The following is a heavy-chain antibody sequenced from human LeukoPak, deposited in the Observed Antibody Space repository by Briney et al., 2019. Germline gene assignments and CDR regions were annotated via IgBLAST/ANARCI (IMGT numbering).Heavy chain of an antibody. CDR3: ARHWGRDSFDI. J-gene: IGHJ3*02. CDR1: GYSISSGYY. D-gene: IGHD3-16*01. CDR2: IYHSGST. Sequence: TSETLSLTCTVSGYSISSGYYWGWIRQPPGKGLEWIGSIYHSGSTYYNPSLKSRVTISVDTSKNQFSLKLSSVTAADTAVYYWARHWGRDSFDIWGQGTMVTVSS. V-gene: IGHV4-38-2*02.